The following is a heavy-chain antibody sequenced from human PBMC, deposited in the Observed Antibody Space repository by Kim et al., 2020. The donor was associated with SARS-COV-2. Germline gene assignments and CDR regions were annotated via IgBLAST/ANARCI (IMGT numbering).Heavy chain of an antibody. D-gene: IGHD3-10*01. Sequence: GGSLRLSCAASGFTFSSYAMSWVRQAPGKGLEWVSAISGSGGSTYYADSVKGRFTISRDNSKNTLYLQMNSLRAEDTAVYYCAKDLNYYGSGELDYWGQGTLVTVSS. CDR1: GFTFSSYA. V-gene: IGHV3-23*01. CDR3: AKDLNYYGSGELDY. CDR2: ISGSGGST. J-gene: IGHJ4*02.